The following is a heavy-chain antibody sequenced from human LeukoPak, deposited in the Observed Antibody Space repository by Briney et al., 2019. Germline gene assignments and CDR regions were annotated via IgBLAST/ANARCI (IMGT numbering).Heavy chain of an antibody. CDR2: LSHDGNNE. CDR3: ASSDGRTYSALEI. Sequence: GGSLRLSCAASGFTFSRFAMHWVRQAPGKGLEWVTVLSHDGNNEYYADSVKGRFTISRDNSKNTVSLQMNSLRAEDTAVYYCASSDGRTYSALEIWGHGTMVTVST. V-gene: IGHV3-30-3*01. D-gene: IGHD5-18*01. J-gene: IGHJ3*02. CDR1: GFTFSRFA.